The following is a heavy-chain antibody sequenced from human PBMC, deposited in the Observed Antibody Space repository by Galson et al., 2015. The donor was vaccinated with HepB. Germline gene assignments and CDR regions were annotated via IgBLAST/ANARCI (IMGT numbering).Heavy chain of an antibody. CDR1: GFTFSSYS. V-gene: IGHV3-21*01. D-gene: IGHD3-3*01. J-gene: IGHJ6*03. CDR3: AREQKYDFWSGPDTDYYYYYMDV. Sequence: SLRLSCAASGFTFSSYSMNWVRQAPGKGLEWVSSISSSSSYIYYADSVKGRFTISRDNAKNSLYLQMNSLRAEDTAVYYCAREQKYDFWSGPDTDYYYYYMDVWGKGTTVTVSS. CDR2: ISSSSSYI.